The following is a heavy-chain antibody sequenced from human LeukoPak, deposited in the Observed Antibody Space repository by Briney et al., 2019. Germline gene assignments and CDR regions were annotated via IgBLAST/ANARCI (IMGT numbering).Heavy chain of an antibody. J-gene: IGHJ5*02. Sequence: GGSLRLSCAASGFTFSDYYMSWIRQAPGKGLEWVSYISSSGSTIYYADSVKGRFTISRDNSKNTLYLQMNSLRAEDTAVYYCARDGAQKITIFGVVGGWFDPWGQGTLVTVSS. CDR2: ISSSGSTI. D-gene: IGHD3-3*01. V-gene: IGHV3-11*04. CDR3: ARDGAQKITIFGVVGGWFDP. CDR1: GFTFSDYY.